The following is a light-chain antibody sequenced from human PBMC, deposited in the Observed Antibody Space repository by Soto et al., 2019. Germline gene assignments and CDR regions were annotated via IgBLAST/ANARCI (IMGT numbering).Light chain of an antibody. CDR2: AAS. CDR1: QGISSY. CDR3: QKLNSYPIT. J-gene: IGKJ5*01. Sequence: DIQLTQSPSFLSASVGDRVTITCRASQGISSYLAWYQQKPGKAPKLLIYAASTLQSGVPSRFSGSGSGTELTLTISSLKPEDFATYYCQKLNSYPITFGQGTRLEIK. V-gene: IGKV1-9*01.